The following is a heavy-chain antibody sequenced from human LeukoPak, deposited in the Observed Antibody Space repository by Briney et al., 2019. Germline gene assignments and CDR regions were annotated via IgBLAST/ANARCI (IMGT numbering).Heavy chain of an antibody. CDR3: ARPLLQLPYHYYGMDV. Sequence: SETLSLTCTVSGGSISSYYWSWIRQPPGKGLEWIGYIYYSGSTNYNPSLKSRVTISVDTSKNQFSLKLSSVTAADTAVYYCARPLLQLPYHYYGMDVWGQGTTVTVSS. J-gene: IGHJ6*02. D-gene: IGHD2-2*01. CDR2: IYYSGST. CDR1: GGSISSYY. V-gene: IGHV4-59*01.